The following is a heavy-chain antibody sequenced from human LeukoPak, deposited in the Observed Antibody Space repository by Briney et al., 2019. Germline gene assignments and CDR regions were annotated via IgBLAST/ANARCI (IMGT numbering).Heavy chain of an antibody. D-gene: IGHD6-13*01. Sequence: GSSVKVSCKASGGTFSSYAISWVRQAPGQGLEWMGGIIPIFGTANYAQKFQGRVTITADESTSTAYMELNSLRSEDTAVYYCARDGSWYYYGMDVWGQGTTVTVSS. CDR1: GGTFSSYA. CDR3: ARDGSWYYYGMDV. J-gene: IGHJ6*02. CDR2: IIPIFGTA. V-gene: IGHV1-69*01.